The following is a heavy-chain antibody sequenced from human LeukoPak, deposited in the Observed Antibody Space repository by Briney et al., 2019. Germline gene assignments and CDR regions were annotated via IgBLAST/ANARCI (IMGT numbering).Heavy chain of an antibody. V-gene: IGHV3-30-3*01. CDR2: ISYDGSNK. CDR3: ARRYYFDY. CDR1: GFTFSSYA. J-gene: IGHJ4*02. Sequence: GRSLRLSCAASGFTFSSYAMLWVRQAPGKGLEWVAVISYDGSNKYYADSVKGRFTISRDNSKNTLYLQMNSLRAEDTAVYYCARRYYFDYWGQGTLVTVSS.